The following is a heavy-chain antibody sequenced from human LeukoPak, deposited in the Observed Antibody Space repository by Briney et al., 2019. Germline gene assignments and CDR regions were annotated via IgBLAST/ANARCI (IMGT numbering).Heavy chain of an antibody. V-gene: IGHV3-11*01. CDR1: GFTFSDYY. CDR3: ARDAAPGFSTRKGLDP. Sequence: PGGPLRLSCAASGFTFSDYYMTWIRQAPGKGLEWLSYITSSGSPIYYADSVRGRFTISRDNAKSSLFLQMNSLRAEDTAVYYCARDAAPGFSTRKGLDPWGQGTLVTVSS. J-gene: IGHJ5*02. D-gene: IGHD6-13*01. CDR2: ITSSGSPI.